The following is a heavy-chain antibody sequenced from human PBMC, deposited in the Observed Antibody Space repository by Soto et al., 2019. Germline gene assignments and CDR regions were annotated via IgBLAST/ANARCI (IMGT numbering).Heavy chain of an antibody. V-gene: IGHV4-4*07. D-gene: IGHD1-1*01. Sequence: PSETLSLTCSISGGSISSYYWIWIRQPAGKGLEWIGRIYTSGSTNHNPSLKSRVTMSVDTSKNQFSLKLSSVTAADTAVYYCAREIQRYFDYWGQGTLVTVSS. J-gene: IGHJ4*02. CDR1: GGSISSYY. CDR3: AREIQRYFDY. CDR2: IYTSGST.